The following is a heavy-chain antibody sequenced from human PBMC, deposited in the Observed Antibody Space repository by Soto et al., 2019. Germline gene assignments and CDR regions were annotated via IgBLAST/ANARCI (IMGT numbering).Heavy chain of an antibody. CDR3: ARADYGDYLYYFDY. CDR1: GYTFTGYY. V-gene: IGHV1-2*04. J-gene: IGHJ4*02. Sequence: ASVKVSCKASGYTFTGYYMHWVRQAPGQGLEWMGWINPNSGGTNYAQKFQGWVTMTRDTSIRTAYMELSRLRSDDTAVYYCARADYGDYLYYFDYWGQGTLVTVSS. D-gene: IGHD4-17*01. CDR2: INPNSGGT.